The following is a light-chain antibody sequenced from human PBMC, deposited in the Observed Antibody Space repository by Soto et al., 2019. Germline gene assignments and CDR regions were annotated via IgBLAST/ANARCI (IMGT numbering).Light chain of an antibody. Sequence: DIQMTQSPSSLSASVGDRISITCRAGQNINRFLNWYQQKPGKAPKLLIYAASSLRSGVPSRFSGSGSGTDFTLTISSLQPEDFATYCCQQSYSSPQTFGQGTKVEIK. J-gene: IGKJ1*01. CDR1: QNINRF. CDR2: AAS. V-gene: IGKV1-39*01. CDR3: QQSYSSPQT.